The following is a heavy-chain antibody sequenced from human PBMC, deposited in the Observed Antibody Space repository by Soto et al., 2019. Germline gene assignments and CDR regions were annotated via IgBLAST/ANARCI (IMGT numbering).Heavy chain of an antibody. CDR1: GGSISSGDYY. CDR3: ASSYCGGDCYSTGYDY. CDR2: IYYSGST. Sequence: SESLSLACTFSGGSISSGDYYCSWLRQPPGKGLEWIGYIYYSGSTYYNPSLKSRVTISVDTSKNQFSLKLSSVTAADTAVYYCASSYCGGDCYSTGYDYWGQGTLVPSPQ. J-gene: IGHJ4*02. V-gene: IGHV4-30-4*01. D-gene: IGHD2-21*02.